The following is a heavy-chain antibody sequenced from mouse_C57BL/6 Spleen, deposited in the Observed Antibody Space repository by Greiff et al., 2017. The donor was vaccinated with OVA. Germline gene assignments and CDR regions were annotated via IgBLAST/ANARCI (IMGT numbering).Heavy chain of an antibody. CDR3: TRLRLIYWYFDV. J-gene: IGHJ1*03. CDR1: GYKFTDYE. V-gene: IGHV1-15*01. D-gene: IGHD2-12*01. Sequence: QVQLQQSGAELVRPGASVTLSCKASGYKFTDYEMKWVKKTPVHGLEWIGAIDHETGGTAYNQKFKGKSILTADKSSSTAYMELRSLTSEDSAVYYCTRLRLIYWYFDVWGTGTTVTVSS. CDR2: IDHETGGT.